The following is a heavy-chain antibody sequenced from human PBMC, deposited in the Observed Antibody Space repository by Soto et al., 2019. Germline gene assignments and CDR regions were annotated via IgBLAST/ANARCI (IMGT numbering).Heavy chain of an antibody. V-gene: IGHV4-59*08. D-gene: IGHD2-15*01. Sequence: SETLSLTCTVSGGSISSYYWSWIRQPPGKGLEWIGYIYYSGSTYYNPSLKSRVTISVDTSKNQFSLKLSSVTAADTAVYYCARGGENCSGGSCYAYYGMDVWGQGTTVTVSS. CDR3: ARGGENCSGGSCYAYYGMDV. J-gene: IGHJ6*02. CDR1: GGSISSYY. CDR2: IYYSGST.